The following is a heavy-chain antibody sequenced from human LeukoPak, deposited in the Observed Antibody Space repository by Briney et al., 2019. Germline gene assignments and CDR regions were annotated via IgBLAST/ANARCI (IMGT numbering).Heavy chain of an antibody. Sequence: GGSLRLSCAASGFTFSSYSMNWVRQAPGMGLEWVSSISSSSTYIYYADSVKGRFTISRDNTKNSLYLQMNSLRAEDTAVYYCAREPDIVVVVAATDAFDIWGQGTMVTVSS. D-gene: IGHD2-15*01. J-gene: IGHJ3*02. CDR1: GFTFSSYS. V-gene: IGHV3-21*01. CDR3: AREPDIVVVVAATDAFDI. CDR2: ISSSSTYI.